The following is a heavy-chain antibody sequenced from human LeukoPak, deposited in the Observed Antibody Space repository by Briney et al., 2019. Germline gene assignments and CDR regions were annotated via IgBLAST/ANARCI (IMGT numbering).Heavy chain of an antibody. J-gene: IGHJ3*02. CDR2: FDPEDGET. CDR1: GYTFTSYG. CDR3: ATAIVVVVASTAASDI. D-gene: IGHD2-15*01. V-gene: IGHV1-24*01. Sequence: ASVKVSCKASGYTFTSYGISWVRQAPGKGLEWMGGFDPEDGETIYAQKFQGRVTMTEDTSTDTAYMELTSLRSEDTAVYYCATAIVVVVASTAASDIWGQGTMVTVSS.